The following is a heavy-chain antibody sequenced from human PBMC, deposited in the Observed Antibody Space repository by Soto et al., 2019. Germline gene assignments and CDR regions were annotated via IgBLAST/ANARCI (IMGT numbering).Heavy chain of an antibody. CDR1: GYTFTGYY. V-gene: IGHV1-2*04. D-gene: IGHD3-16*02. Sequence: GASVKVSCKASGYTFTGYYMHWVRQAPGQGLEWMGWINPNSGGTNYAQKFQGWVTMTRDTSINTAYMELSRLRSDDTAVYYCARDRPGPETDDYIWGSYRQRAYYFDYWGQGTLVTVSS. CDR3: ARDRPGPETDDYIWGSYRQRAYYFDY. CDR2: INPNSGGT. J-gene: IGHJ4*01.